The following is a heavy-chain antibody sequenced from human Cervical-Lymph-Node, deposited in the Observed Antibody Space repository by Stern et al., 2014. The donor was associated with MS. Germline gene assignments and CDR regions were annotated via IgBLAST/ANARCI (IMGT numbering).Heavy chain of an antibody. J-gene: IGHJ4*02. V-gene: IGHV1-18*01. CDR3: ARERIFGVVDY. D-gene: IGHD3-3*01. Sequence: NYAQKFQGRVTMTTDTSTSTAYMELRSLRSDDTAVYYCARERIFGVVDYWGQGTLVTVSS.